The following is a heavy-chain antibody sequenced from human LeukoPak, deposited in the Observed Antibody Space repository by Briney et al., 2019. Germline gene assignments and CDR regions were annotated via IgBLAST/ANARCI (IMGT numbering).Heavy chain of an antibody. J-gene: IGHJ5*02. CDR2: IYYGGST. CDR1: GGSISSSSYY. CDR3: ARALGYCSGGSCTRGYNWFDP. V-gene: IGHV4-39*01. Sequence: SETLSLTCTVSGGSISSSSYYWGWIRQPPGKGLEWIGSIYYGGSTYYNPSLKSRVTISVDTSMNQFSLKLSFVTTADTAVYYCARALGYCSGGSCTRGYNWFDPWGQGTLVTVPS. D-gene: IGHD2-15*01.